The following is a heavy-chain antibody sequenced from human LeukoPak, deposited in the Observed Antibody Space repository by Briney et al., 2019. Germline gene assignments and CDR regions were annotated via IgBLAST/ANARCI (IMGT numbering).Heavy chain of an antibody. CDR2: ISSSSSYI. CDR1: GFTFSSYS. Sequence: GGSLRLSCAAYGFTFSSYSMNWVRQAPGKGLEWVSSISSSSSYIYYADSVKGRFTISRDNAKNSLYLQMNSLRAEDTAVYYCARDRYYDSSGYYFDYWGQGTLVTVSS. J-gene: IGHJ4*02. V-gene: IGHV3-21*01. D-gene: IGHD3-22*01. CDR3: ARDRYYDSSGYYFDY.